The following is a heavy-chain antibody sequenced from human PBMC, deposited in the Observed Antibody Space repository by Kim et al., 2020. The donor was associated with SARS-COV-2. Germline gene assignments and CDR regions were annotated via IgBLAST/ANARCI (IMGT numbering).Heavy chain of an antibody. D-gene: IGHD2-2*01. CDR3: AREDTYHDAFDI. V-gene: IGHV4-34*01. Sequence: TSTPSRTSRVTISVDTSKNQFSLKLSSVTAADTAVYYCAREDTYHDAFDIWGQGTMVTVSS. J-gene: IGHJ3*02.